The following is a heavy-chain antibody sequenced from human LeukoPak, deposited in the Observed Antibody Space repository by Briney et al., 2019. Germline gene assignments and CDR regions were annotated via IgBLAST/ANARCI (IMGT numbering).Heavy chain of an antibody. J-gene: IGHJ4*02. CDR2: ISGSGGST. CDR1: GFTFSSYA. Sequence: GGSLRLSCAASGFTFSSYAMSWVRQAPGKGLEWVSAISGSGGSTYYADSVKGRFTISKDNSKNTLYLQMNSLRAEDTAVYYCAKETGYSSAWYPTPPPHFDYWGQGTLVTVSS. V-gene: IGHV3-23*01. D-gene: IGHD6-19*01. CDR3: AKETGYSSAWYPTPPPHFDY.